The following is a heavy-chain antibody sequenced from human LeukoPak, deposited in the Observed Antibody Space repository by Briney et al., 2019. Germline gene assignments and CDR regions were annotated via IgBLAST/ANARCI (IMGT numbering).Heavy chain of an antibody. CDR3: AREYVSGGSYGDPDWYFDY. Sequence: GGSLRLSCAASGFTFSSYAMHWVRQAPGKGLEWVAVISYDGSNKYYADSVKGRFTISRDNSKNTLYLQMNSLRAEDTAVYYCAREYVSGGSYGDPDWYFDYWGQGTLVTVSS. CDR2: ISYDGSNK. D-gene: IGHD2-15*01. J-gene: IGHJ4*02. CDR1: GFTFSSYA. V-gene: IGHV3-30-3*01.